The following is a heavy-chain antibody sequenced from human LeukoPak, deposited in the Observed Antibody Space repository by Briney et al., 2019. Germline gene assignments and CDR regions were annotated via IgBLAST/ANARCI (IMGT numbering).Heavy chain of an antibody. CDR2: ISGDGGST. D-gene: IGHD3-22*01. CDR1: GFTFDDYA. V-gene: IGHV3-43*02. CDR3: ATLSSEGFDY. J-gene: IGHJ4*02. Sequence: GGSLRLSCAASGFTFDDYAMHWVRQAPGKGLEWVSLISGDGGSTYYADSVKGRFIISRDNSKNSLYLQMNSLRTEDTALYYCATLSSEGFDYWGQGTLVTVSS.